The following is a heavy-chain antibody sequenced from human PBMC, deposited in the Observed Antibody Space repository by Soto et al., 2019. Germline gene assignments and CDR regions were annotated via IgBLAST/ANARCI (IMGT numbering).Heavy chain of an antibody. V-gene: IGHV3-33*01. CDR3: ARVQVPYRNYVLDY. Sequence: QVQLVESGGGVVQPGRSLRLSCAASGFTFSSYGMHWVRQAPGKGLEWVAVIWYDGSNKYYADSVKGRFTISRDNSKNTLYLQMNSLRAEDTAVYYCARVQVPYRNYVLDYWGQGTLVTVSS. J-gene: IGHJ4*02. CDR1: GFTFSSYG. D-gene: IGHD4-4*01. CDR2: IWYDGSNK.